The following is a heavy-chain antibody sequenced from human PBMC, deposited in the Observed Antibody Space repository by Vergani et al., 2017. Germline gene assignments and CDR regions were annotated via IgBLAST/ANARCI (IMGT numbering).Heavy chain of an antibody. D-gene: IGHD3-10*01. Sequence: QLQLQESGSGLVKPSQTLSLNCAASGGSISSGAFSWGWIRQPPGRGLQWIGHIFQSGSPDYNASIKSRVNISLDKSKNHFSLSLSSVTAADTAVYYCVRRHYVVRETDYFDYWGQGILVTVSS. V-gene: IGHV4-30-2*01. J-gene: IGHJ4*02. CDR2: IFQSGSP. CDR1: GGSISSGAFS. CDR3: VRRHYVVRETDYFDY.